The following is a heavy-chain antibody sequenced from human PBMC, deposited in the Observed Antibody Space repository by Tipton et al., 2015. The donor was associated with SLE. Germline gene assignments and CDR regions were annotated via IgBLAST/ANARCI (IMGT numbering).Heavy chain of an antibody. Sequence: TLSLTCTVSGASTNTKYWTWIRQPPGKGLEWIGYIYYSGSTNYNPSLKSRVTISVDTSKNQFSLKLSSVTAADTAVYYCARRNCDVLTGYYDAFDIWGPGTTVTLSS. D-gene: IGHD3-9*01. V-gene: IGHV4-59*01. CDR3: ARRNCDVLTGYYDAFDI. J-gene: IGHJ3*02. CDR1: GASTNTKY. CDR2: IYYSGST.